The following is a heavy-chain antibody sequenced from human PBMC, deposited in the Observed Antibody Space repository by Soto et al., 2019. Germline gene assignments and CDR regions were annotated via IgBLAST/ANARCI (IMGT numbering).Heavy chain of an antibody. J-gene: IGHJ4*02. CDR2: VSTNDDRT. Sequence: QVQMVQSGPEVKMPGASVKVSCKTSGYTFTAYGLAWLRQAPGQRPEWMGWVSTNDDRTNYARKVQGRVTIPTDRPTTPTSMELRNLGTDDPAVYYCTRELNTESSAYYSFAFWGQGTLVTVSS. V-gene: IGHV1-18*01. CDR3: TRELNTESSAYYSFAF. CDR1: GYTFTAYG. D-gene: IGHD3-22*01.